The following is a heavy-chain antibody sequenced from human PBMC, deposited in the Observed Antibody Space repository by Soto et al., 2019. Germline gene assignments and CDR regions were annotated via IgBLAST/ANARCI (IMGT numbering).Heavy chain of an antibody. CDR3: TAAYWGGYCYSR. J-gene: IGHJ1*01. CDR1: GFTFSNAW. V-gene: IGHV3-15*01. Sequence: GGSLRLSCAASGFTFSNAWMSWVRQAPGKGLEWVGRIKSKTDGRTTDYAAPVKGRFTISRDDSKNTLYLQMNSLKTEDTAVYYCTAAYWGGYCYSRWGQGTLVTVSS. CDR2: IKSKTDGRTT. D-gene: IGHD2-21*02.